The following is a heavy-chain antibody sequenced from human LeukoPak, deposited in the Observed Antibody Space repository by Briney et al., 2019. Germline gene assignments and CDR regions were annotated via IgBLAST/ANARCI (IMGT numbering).Heavy chain of an antibody. J-gene: IGHJ4*02. CDR1: GFTFSSCA. CDR3: ARPRTGVLRGVTGQPDY. Sequence: GGSLRLSCTASGFTFSSCAMYWVRHAPGKGLEGVAIIASDGTYNYYADSVKGRFTISRDNSQNTLYLQMNSLRADDTAVYYCARPRTGVLRGVTGQPDYWGQGTLVTVSS. CDR2: IASDGTYN. V-gene: IGHV3-30*04. D-gene: IGHD3-10*01.